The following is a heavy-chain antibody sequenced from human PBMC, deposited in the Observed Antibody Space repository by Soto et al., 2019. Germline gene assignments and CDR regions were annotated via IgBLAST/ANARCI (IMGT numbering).Heavy chain of an antibody. CDR2: IAGTTI. CDR3: ARDLNSGYVGYFDL. CDR1: GFSFTTYS. V-gene: IGHV3-48*01. J-gene: IGHJ2*01. Sequence: GGSLRLSCEASGFSFTTYSMNWVRQGPGKGLEWVSYIAGTTIYYADSVKGRFTISRDNAKTSLYLQMNSLRAEDTAVYYCARDLNSGYVGYFDLWGRGTLVTVSS. D-gene: IGHD5-12*01.